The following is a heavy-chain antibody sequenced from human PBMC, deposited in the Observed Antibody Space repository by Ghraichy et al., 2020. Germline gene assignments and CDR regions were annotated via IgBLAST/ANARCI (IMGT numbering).Heavy chain of an antibody. CDR3: ARFPLYYYDSSGYYPVLVDDY. J-gene: IGHJ4*02. CDR2: INHSGST. CDR1: GGSFSGYY. Sequence: SETLSLTCAVYGGSFSGYYWSWIRQPPGKGLEWIGEINHSGSTNYNPSLKSRVTISVDTSKNQFSLKLSSVTAADTAVYYCARFPLYYYDSSGYYPVLVDDYWGQGTLVTVSS. D-gene: IGHD3-22*01. V-gene: IGHV4-34*01.